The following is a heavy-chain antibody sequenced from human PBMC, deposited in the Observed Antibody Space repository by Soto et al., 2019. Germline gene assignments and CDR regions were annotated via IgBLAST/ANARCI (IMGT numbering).Heavy chain of an antibody. Sequence: SETLSLTCTVSGGSISSGGYYWSWIRQHPGKGLEWIGYIYYSGSTYYNPSLKSRVTISVDTSKNQFSLKLSSVTAADTAVYYCARAVRLRWGFDLWGQGVLVTVSS. V-gene: IGHV4-31*03. CDR2: IYYSGST. CDR1: GGSISSGGYY. CDR3: ARAVRLRWGFDL. J-gene: IGHJ4*02. D-gene: IGHD4-17*01.